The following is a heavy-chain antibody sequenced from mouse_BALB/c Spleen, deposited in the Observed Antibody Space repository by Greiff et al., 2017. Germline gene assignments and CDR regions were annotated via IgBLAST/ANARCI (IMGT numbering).Heavy chain of an antibody. J-gene: IGHJ3*01. CDR3: ARPYGNYEGFAY. V-gene: IGHV1-14*01. CDR2: INPYNDGT. D-gene: IGHD2-10*02. CDR1: GYTFTSYV. Sequence: EVKVVESGPELVKPGASVKMSCKASGYTFTSYVMHWVKQKPGQGLEWIGYINPYNDGTKYNEKFKGKATLTSDKSSSTAYMELSSLTSEDSAVYYCARPYGNYEGFAYWGQGTLVTVSA.